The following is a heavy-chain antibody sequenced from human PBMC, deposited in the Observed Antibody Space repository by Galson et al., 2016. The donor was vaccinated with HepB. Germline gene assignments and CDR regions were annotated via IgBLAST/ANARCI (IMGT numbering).Heavy chain of an antibody. CDR2: VSVSGGSA. D-gene: IGHD1-26*01. J-gene: IGHJ3*01. CDR3: AQAGGQTGSAFRDPFDV. V-gene: IGHV3-23*01. Sequence: SLRLSCAASGSTSRPYAMTWVRQAPGKGLEWVSTVSVSGGSAYYADSVKGRFTISRDNSKNTVYLQMNGLRAEDTAIYFCAQAGGQTGSAFRDPFDVWGQGTTDIVSA. CDR1: GSTSRPYA.